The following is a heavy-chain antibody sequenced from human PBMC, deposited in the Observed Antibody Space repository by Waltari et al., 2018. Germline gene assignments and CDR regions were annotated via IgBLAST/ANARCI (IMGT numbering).Heavy chain of an antibody. D-gene: IGHD1-26*01. V-gene: IGHV4-59*01. CDR2: IYYSGST. Sequence: QVQLQESGPGLVKPSETLSLTCTVSGGSISSYYWSWIRQPPGKGLEGIGYIYYSGSTNYTPTRRSRVTISVDTSKNQFSLKLSSVTAADTAVYYCARAKELGSPGYFDYWGQGTLVTVSS. CDR3: ARAKELGSPGYFDY. J-gene: IGHJ4*02. CDR1: GGSISSYY.